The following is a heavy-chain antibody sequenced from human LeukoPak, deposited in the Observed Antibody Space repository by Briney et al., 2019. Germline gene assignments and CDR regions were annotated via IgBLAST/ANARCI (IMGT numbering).Heavy chain of an antibody. D-gene: IGHD1-14*01. CDR3: ARSRILTAGKSADDY. J-gene: IGHJ4*02. Sequence: GGSLRLSCAASGFTFRSYAMSWVRQAPGKGLEWVSAISGSGGSTYYADSVKGRFTISRDNSKNTLYLQMNSLRAEDTAVYYCARSRILTAGKSADDYWGQGTLVTVSS. V-gene: IGHV3-23*01. CDR2: ISGSGGST. CDR1: GFTFRSYA.